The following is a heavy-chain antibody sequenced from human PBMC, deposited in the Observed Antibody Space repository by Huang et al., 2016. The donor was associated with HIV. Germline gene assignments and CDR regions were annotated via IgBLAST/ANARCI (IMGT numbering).Heavy chain of an antibody. CDR3: ARPRMTATSSDSTWSFFDS. CDR2: LKHRGRS. Sequence: QVQLQQWGAGLLKPSGALSLKCAVSGGSLSDHYWTWSRLSPGKRLAGMGELKHRGRSTYNPSLRSRVTMSVDMAKKQFSLNLTSLTAADTAVYYCARPRMTATSSDSTWSFFDSWGQGTLVIVSS. CDR1: GGSLSDHY. V-gene: IGHV4-34*02. J-gene: IGHJ4*02. D-gene: IGHD2-21*02.